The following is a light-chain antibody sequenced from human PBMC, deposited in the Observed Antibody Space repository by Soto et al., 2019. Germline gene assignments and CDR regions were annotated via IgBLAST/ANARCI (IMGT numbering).Light chain of an antibody. CDR1: SAHIGAGYD. CDR2: GNN. V-gene: IGLV1-40*01. CDR3: HFCFSGTGATYV. Sequence: IYCTGSSAHIGAGYDVHWYQPLPGKAPKLLIYGNNNRPSGVPDRFSASTSGTSASLAITGRRDDDEAVNDCHFCFSGTGATYVF. J-gene: IGLJ1*01.